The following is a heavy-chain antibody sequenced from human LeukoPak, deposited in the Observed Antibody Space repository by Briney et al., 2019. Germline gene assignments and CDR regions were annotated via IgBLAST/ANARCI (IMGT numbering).Heavy chain of an antibody. D-gene: IGHD2-15*01. CDR3: VKDDCSGGSCYYFDY. CDR1: GFTFSTYG. Sequence: GGSLRLSCAASGFTFSTYGMHWVRQAPGKGLEYVSSVSSNGGRTYYADSVKGRFTISRDTSKNTLYLLMSSLRAEDTAVYYCVKDDCSGGSCYYFDYWGQGTLVTVSS. V-gene: IGHV3-64D*06. CDR2: VSSNGGRT. J-gene: IGHJ4*02.